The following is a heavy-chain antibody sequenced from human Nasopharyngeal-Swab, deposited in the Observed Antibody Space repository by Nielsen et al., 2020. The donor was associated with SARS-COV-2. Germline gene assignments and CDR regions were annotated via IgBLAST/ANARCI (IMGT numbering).Heavy chain of an antibody. CDR3: ARGGRNWNDYYYYGMDV. D-gene: IGHD1-1*01. CDR2: IIPIFGTA. CDR1: GGTFSSYS. J-gene: IGHJ6*02. V-gene: IGHV1-69*13. Sequence: SVKVSCKASGGTFSSYSISWVRQPPGQGLEWMGGIIPIFGTANYAQKFQGRVTITADESTSTAYMELSSLRSEDTAVYYCARGGRNWNDYYYYGMDVWGQGTTVTVSS.